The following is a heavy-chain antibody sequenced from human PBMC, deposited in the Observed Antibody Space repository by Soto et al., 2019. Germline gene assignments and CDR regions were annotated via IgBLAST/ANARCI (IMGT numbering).Heavy chain of an antibody. V-gene: IGHV3-23*01. CDR1: GFTFSSYA. D-gene: IGHD2-2*02. Sequence: AGGSLRLSCAASGFTFSSYAMSWVRQAPGKGLEWVSAISGSGGSTYYADSVKGRFTISRDNSKNTLYLQMNSLRAEDTAVYYCAKDARIEKGYCSSTSCYTWGLGGMDVWGQGTTVTVSS. CDR3: AKDARIEKGYCSSTSCYTWGLGGMDV. CDR2: ISGSGGST. J-gene: IGHJ6*02.